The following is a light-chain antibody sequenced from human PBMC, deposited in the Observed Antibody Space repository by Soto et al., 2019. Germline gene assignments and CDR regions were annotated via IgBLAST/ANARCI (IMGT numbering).Light chain of an antibody. CDR3: QHSYSPPWT. CDR2: SAS. V-gene: IGKV1-39*01. CDR1: QSISTY. Sequence: DIQMTQSPSSLSASVGDRVTITCRASQSISTYVNWYQQKPGKAPEFLIYSASSLQSGVPSRFSGSGSGTDFILTINSLHPEDFATYYCQHSYSPPWTFGQGTKVEIK. J-gene: IGKJ1*01.